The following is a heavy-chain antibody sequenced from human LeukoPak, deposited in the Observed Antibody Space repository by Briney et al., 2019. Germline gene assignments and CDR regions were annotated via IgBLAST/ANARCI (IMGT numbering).Heavy chain of an antibody. Sequence: GGSLRLSCAASGFTFSNYWMHWVRQAPGKGLVWVSRINSDGSSTTSADSVKGRFTISRDNAKNTLYLQMNSLRAEDTAVYYCAKMRAIVVVVAATDYWGQGTLVTVSS. D-gene: IGHD2-15*01. CDR3: AKMRAIVVVVAATDY. CDR2: INSDGSST. CDR1: GFTFSNYW. V-gene: IGHV3-74*01. J-gene: IGHJ4*02.